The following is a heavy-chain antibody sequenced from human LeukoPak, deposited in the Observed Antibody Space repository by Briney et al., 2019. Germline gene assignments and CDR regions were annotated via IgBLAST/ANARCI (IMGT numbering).Heavy chain of an antibody. D-gene: IGHD3-10*01. CDR1: GGSFSGYY. CDR2: INHSGST. CDR3: ASSTDIMGSGSYSVH. V-gene: IGHV4-34*01. J-gene: IGHJ4*02. Sequence: PSETLSLTCAVYGGSFSGYYWSWIRQPPGKGLEWIGEINHSGSTNYNPSLKSRVTISVGTSKNQFSLKLSSVTAADTAVYYCASSTDIMGSGSYSVHWGQGTLVTVSS.